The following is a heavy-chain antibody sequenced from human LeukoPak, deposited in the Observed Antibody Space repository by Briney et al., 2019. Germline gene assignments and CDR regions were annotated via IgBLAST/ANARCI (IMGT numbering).Heavy chain of an antibody. J-gene: IGHJ6*03. V-gene: IGHV4-39*07. D-gene: IGHD1-7*01. CDR1: GGSISSSSYY. CDR2: IYYSGST. CDR3: AELGSFYYYMDV. Sequence: SETLSLTCTVSGGSISSSSYYWGWIRQPPGKGLEWIGSIYYSGSTYYNPSLKSRVTISVDTSKNQFSLKLSSVTAADTAVYYCAELGSFYYYMDVWGKGTTVTVSS.